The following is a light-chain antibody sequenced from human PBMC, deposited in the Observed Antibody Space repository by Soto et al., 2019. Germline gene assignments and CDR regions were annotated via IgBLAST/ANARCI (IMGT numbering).Light chain of an antibody. CDR1: QSVSSTY. Sequence: EIVLTQSPGTLSLSPGERATLSCRASQSVSSTYLAWYQQKPGQAPRLLIYGASSRATGIPDRFSGSGSGTDFTLTISRLEPEDFAVYYCQQYGNPLTFGQGTKVDI. J-gene: IGKJ1*01. V-gene: IGKV3-20*01. CDR2: GAS. CDR3: QQYGNPLT.